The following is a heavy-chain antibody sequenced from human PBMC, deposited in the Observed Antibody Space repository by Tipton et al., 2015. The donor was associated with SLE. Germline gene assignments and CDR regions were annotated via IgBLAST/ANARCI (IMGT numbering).Heavy chain of an antibody. J-gene: IGHJ4*02. CDR1: GFTFSKYA. Sequence: SLRLSCVGSGFTFSKYAMSWVRQAPGKGLEWVSGFGINGGGTTYYTDSVKGRFTISRDDAKNTLYLQMNSLTVADTAVYYCAKDYAAYVGNHFDYWGQGSLVIVSS. CDR2: FGINGGGTT. V-gene: IGHV3-23*01. D-gene: IGHD3-10*02. CDR3: AKDYAAYVGNHFDY.